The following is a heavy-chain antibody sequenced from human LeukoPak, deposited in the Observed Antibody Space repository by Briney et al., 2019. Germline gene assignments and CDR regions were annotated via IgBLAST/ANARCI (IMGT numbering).Heavy chain of an antibody. D-gene: IGHD2-2*01. CDR1: GGSISSGGYY. CDR3: ARAAVVPAAMDGMDV. J-gene: IGHJ6*02. V-gene: IGHV4-31*03. CDR2: IYYSGST. Sequence: PSETLSLTCTVSGGSISSGGYYWSWIRQHPGKGLEWIGYIYYSGSTYYNPSLKSRVTISVDTSKNQFSLKLSSVTAADTAVYYCARAAVVPAAMDGMDVWGQGTTVTVSS.